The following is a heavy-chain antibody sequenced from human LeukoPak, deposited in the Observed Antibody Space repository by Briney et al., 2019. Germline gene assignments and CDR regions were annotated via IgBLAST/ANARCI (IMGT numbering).Heavy chain of an antibody. Sequence: SETLSLTCTVSGGSISSSSYYWGWIRQPPGKGLEWIGSIYYSGSTYYNPSLKSRVTISVDTSKNQFSLKLSSVTAADTAVYYCARVGTLIAAAEGNWFDPWGQGTLVTVSS. D-gene: IGHD6-13*01. CDR2: IYYSGST. J-gene: IGHJ5*02. V-gene: IGHV4-39*01. CDR3: ARVGTLIAAAEGNWFDP. CDR1: GGSISSSSYY.